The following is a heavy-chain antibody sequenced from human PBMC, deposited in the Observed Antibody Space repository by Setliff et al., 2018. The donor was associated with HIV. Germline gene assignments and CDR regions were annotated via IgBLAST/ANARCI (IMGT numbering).Heavy chain of an antibody. CDR1: GYTFSHYP. J-gene: IGHJ6*03. CDR2: INTNTGNP. V-gene: IGHV7-4-1*02. Sequence: ASVKVSCKASGYTFSHYPMHWVRQAPGQGLDWMGWINTNTGNPTYAQGFTGRFVFSLDTSVSTAYLQISSLKAEDTAVYYCARVGSYDFWSGLYYYYYYMDVWGKGTTVTVSS. D-gene: IGHD3-3*01. CDR3: ARVGSYDFWSGLYYYYYYMDV.